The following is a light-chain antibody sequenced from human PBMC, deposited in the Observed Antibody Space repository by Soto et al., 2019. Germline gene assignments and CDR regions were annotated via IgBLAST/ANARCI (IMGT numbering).Light chain of an antibody. CDR2: EVS. Sequence: QSALIQPASVSGSPGQSITMSCIGTSSDVGAYNYVSWYQQHPGKAPKLIIYEVSNRPSGVSNRYSGSKSGTTASLTISGLQAGDESAYYCSSYTTLSTVVFGGGTKLTVL. V-gene: IGLV2-14*01. CDR1: SSDVGAYNY. CDR3: SSYTTLSTVV. J-gene: IGLJ2*01.